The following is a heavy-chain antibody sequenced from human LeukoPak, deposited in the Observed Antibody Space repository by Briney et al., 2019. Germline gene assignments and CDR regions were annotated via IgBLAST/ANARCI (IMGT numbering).Heavy chain of an antibody. CDR3: ARLLHH. CDR1: GFTVSSNY. Sequence: GGSLRLSCAASGFTVSSNYMSWVRQAPGKGLEWVSVIYSGGRTYYTDSVKGRFTISRDKSKNTLYLQMNSLRAEDTAVYYCARLLHHWGQGTLVTVSS. CDR2: IYSGGRT. V-gene: IGHV3-66*04. J-gene: IGHJ5*02.